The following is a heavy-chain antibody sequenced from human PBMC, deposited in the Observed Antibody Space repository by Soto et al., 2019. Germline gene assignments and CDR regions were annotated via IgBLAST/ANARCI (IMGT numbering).Heavy chain of an antibody. CDR1: GFSLSTGGVG. V-gene: IGHV2-5*02. Sequence: QITLKESGPTLVKPTQTLTLTCTLSGFSLSTGGVGVGWIRQSPGKALEWLAVIYWDDVKHYSPSLERRLTITKDTSESEVVLTMTNMDPVDTATYYCARKGSGDYALDYWGQGILVIVSS. J-gene: IGHJ4*02. D-gene: IGHD4-17*01. CDR2: IYWDDVK. CDR3: ARKGSGDYALDY.